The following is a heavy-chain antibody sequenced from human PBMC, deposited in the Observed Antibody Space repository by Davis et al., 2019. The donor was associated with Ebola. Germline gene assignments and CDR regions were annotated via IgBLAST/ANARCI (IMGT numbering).Heavy chain of an antibody. Sequence: PGGSLRLSCAASGFTFSSYWMSWVRQAPGKGLEWVANIKQGGSEKYYVDSVRGRFIISRDDAKNSLYLQMNSLRAEDTAVYYCARGFYPYMVQGVIDYWGQGTLVTVSS. CDR2: IKQGGSEK. CDR3: ARGFYPYMVQGVIDY. J-gene: IGHJ4*02. D-gene: IGHD3-10*01. CDR1: GFTFSSYW. V-gene: IGHV3-7*01.